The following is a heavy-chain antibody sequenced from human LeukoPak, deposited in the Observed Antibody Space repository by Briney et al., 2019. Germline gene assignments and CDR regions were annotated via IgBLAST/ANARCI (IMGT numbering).Heavy chain of an antibody. CDR2: IYYSGST. J-gene: IGHJ6*03. Sequence: SETLSLTCTVSGGSISSYYWSWIRQPPGKGLEWIGYIYYSGSTNYNPSLKSRVTISVDTSKNQFSLKLSSVTAADTAVYYCARGDAPSVYYYYYYYMDVWGKGTTVTVSS. V-gene: IGHV4-59*01. D-gene: IGHD2-2*01. CDR1: GGSISSYY. CDR3: ARGDAPSVYYYYYYYMDV.